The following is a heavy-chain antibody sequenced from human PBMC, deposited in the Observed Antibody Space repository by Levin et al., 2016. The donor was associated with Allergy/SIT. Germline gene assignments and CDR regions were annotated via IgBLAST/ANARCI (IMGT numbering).Heavy chain of an antibody. J-gene: IGHJ4*02. V-gene: IGHV4-31*03. CDR1: GGSISSGGYY. Sequence: SETLSLTCTVSGGSISSGGYYWSWIRQHPGKGLEWIGYIYYSGSTYYNPSLKSRVTISVDTSKNQFSLKLSSVTAADTAVYYCAREPRVGNWNPIDYWGQGTLVTVSS. D-gene: IGHD1-1*01. CDR2: IYYSGST. CDR3: AREPRVGNWNPIDY.